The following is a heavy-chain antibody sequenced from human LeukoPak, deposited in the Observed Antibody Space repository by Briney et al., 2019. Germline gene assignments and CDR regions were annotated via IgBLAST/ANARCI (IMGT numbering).Heavy chain of an antibody. V-gene: IGHV1-18*01. CDR3: ARDTPGATRDAFDI. D-gene: IGHD1-26*01. J-gene: IGHJ3*02. CDR2: ISAYNGNT. CDR1: GYTFTSYD. Sequence: GASVKVSCKASGYTFTSYDINWVRQATGQGLEWMGWISAYNGNTNYAQKLQGRVTMTTDTSTSTAYMELRSLRSDDTAVYYCARDTPGATRDAFDIWGQGTMVTVSS.